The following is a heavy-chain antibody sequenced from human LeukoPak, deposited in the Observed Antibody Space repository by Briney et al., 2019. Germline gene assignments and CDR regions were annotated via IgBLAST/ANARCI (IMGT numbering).Heavy chain of an antibody. CDR3: AKDIDYGGAN. J-gene: IGHJ4*02. Sequence: GRSLRLSCAPSGFTFSNYGMHCVRQAPGKGLEGVALISYEENNKYYSDTMRGRFTISRDNSKNTLYLQMNSLRAEDTAVYYCAKDIDYGGANWGQGTLVIVSS. CDR1: GFTFSNYG. V-gene: IGHV3-30*18. CDR2: ISYEENNK. D-gene: IGHD4-23*01.